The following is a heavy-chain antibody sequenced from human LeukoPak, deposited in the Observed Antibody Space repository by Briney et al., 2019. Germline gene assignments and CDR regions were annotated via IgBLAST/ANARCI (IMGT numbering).Heavy chain of an antibody. D-gene: IGHD5-18*01. CDR1: GFTFSSYS. CDR2: ISGSNSYI. V-gene: IGHV3-21*04. Sequence: GGSLRLSCAASGFTFSSYSMNWVRQAPGKGLEWVSSISGSNSYIYYADSVKGRFTISRDNSKNTLYLQMNSLRAEDTAVYYCAKDTASSWWYFDLWGRGTLVTVSS. J-gene: IGHJ2*01. CDR3: AKDTASSWWYFDL.